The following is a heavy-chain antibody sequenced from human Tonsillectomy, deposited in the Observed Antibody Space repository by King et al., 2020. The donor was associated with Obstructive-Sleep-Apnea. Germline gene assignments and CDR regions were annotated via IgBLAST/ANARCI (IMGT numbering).Heavy chain of an antibody. CDR2: ISGSGGST. Sequence: VQLVESGGGLVQPGGSLRLSCAGSGFTFRSYAMSWVRQAPGKGLEWVSGISGSGGSTYYAESVKGRFTVSRDNSKNTLHLQMNSLRDEDTAVYYCAKDSMDYDSLTGPVDYWGQGILVTVSS. D-gene: IGHD3-9*01. CDR1: GFTFRSYA. V-gene: IGHV3-23*04. J-gene: IGHJ4*02. CDR3: AKDSMDYDSLTGPVDY.